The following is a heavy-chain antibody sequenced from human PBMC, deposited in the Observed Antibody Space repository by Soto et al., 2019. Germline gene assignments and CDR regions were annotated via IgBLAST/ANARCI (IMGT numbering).Heavy chain of an antibody. J-gene: IGHJ6*03. CDR2: IYYSGST. D-gene: IGHD3-3*01. CDR1: GGSISSYY. V-gene: IGHV4-59*08. CDR3: ARGNQDDFWSGYIYYYMDV. Sequence: SETLSLTCTVSGGSISSYYWSWIRQPPGKGLEWIGYIYYSGSTNYNPSLKSRVTISVDTSKNQFSLKLSSVTAADTAVYYCARGNQDDFWSGYIYYYMDVWGKGTTVTVSS.